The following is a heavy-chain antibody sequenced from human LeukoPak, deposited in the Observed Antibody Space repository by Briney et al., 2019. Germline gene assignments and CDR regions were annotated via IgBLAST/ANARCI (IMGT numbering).Heavy chain of an antibody. Sequence: QAGGSLRLSCAASGFTFSSYAMHWVRQAPGKGLEWVAVISYDGSNKYYADSVKGRFTISRDNSKNTLYLQMNSLRAEDTAVYYCAKYSLSPIAAAGRTEFDYWGQGTLVTVSS. J-gene: IGHJ4*02. D-gene: IGHD6-13*01. CDR3: AKYSLSPIAAAGRTEFDY. CDR1: GFTFSSYA. V-gene: IGHV3-30-3*01. CDR2: ISYDGSNK.